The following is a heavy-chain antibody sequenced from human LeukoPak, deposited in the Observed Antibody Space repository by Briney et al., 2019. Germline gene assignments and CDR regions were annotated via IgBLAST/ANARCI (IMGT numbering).Heavy chain of an antibody. CDR2: INAGNGNT. V-gene: IGHV1-3*01. J-gene: IGHJ4*02. CDR1: GYTFTSYA. D-gene: IGHD1-26*01. CDR3: ARILWELVSDGGGPFDY. Sequence: GASVKVSCKASGYTFTSYAMHWVRQAPGQRLEWMGWINAGNGNTKYSQKFQGRVTITRDTSASTAYMELSSLRSEDTAVYYCARILWELVSDGGGPFDYWGQGTLVTVSS.